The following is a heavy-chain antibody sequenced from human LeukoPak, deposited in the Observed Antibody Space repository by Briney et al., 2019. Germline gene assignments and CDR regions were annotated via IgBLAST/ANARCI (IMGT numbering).Heavy chain of an antibody. V-gene: IGHV1-46*01. CDR2: INPSGGST. Sequence: ASVKVSCKASGYTFTSYYMLWVRQAPGQGLEWMGIINPSGGSTSYAQKFQGRVTMTRDTSTSTVYMELSSLRSEDTAVYYCARGVPLIYYDFWSGYLPDWFDPWGQGTLVTVSS. CDR1: GYTFTSYY. D-gene: IGHD3-3*01. J-gene: IGHJ5*02. CDR3: ARGVPLIYYDFWSGYLPDWFDP.